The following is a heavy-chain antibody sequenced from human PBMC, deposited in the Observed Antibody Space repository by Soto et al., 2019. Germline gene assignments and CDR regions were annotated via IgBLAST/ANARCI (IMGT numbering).Heavy chain of an antibody. V-gene: IGHV3-21*01. D-gene: IGHD6-6*01. Sequence: LRLSCAASGFTFSSYSMNWVRQAPGKGLEWVSSISSSSSYIYYADSVKGRFTISRDNAKNSLYLQMNSLRAEDTAVYYCARSIAARRENWFDPWGQGTLVTVSS. CDR3: ARSIAARRENWFDP. J-gene: IGHJ5*02. CDR1: GFTFSSYS. CDR2: ISSSSSYI.